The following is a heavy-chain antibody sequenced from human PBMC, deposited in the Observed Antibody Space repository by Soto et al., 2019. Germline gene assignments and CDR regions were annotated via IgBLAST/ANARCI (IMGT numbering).Heavy chain of an antibody. J-gene: IGHJ6*02. CDR2: ISVSGSMR. V-gene: IGHV3-48*03. CDR1: GFTFSSNE. Sequence: QLVESGGGSVQPGGSLRLSCAPSGFTFSSNEMNWVRQAPGKGLEWVSYISVSGSMRFYADAVRGRFTISRDNTKKMLYLQMNSLRVEDTALHYCATAGLTGTVWGQGTTVTVSS. D-gene: IGHD3-9*01. CDR3: ATAGLTGTV.